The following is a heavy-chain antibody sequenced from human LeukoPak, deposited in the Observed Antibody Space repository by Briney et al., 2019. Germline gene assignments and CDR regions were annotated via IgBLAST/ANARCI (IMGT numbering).Heavy chain of an antibody. V-gene: IGHV3-23*01. CDR2: ISPGGGTT. J-gene: IGHJ4*02. CDR3: AKLVHSNSPEVDY. CDR1: GFAFGSEA. D-gene: IGHD4-11*01. Sequence: GGSLRLSCAVSGFAFGSEAMSWVRQSPARGLEWVASISPGGGTTYYADYVKGRFTISRDNSKNTLYLQMSSLRVEDTAVYFCAKLVHSNSPEVDYWGQGTLVTVSS.